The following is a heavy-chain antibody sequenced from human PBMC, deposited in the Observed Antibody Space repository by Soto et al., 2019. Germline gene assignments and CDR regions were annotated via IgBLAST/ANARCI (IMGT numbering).Heavy chain of an antibody. Sequence: GGSLRLSCAASGFTFSSYAMSWVRQAPGKGLEWVSAISGSGGSTYYADSVKGRFTISRDNSKNTLYLQMNSLRAEDTAVYYCAKSPAARPGGGMDVWGQGTTVTVS. CDR1: GFTFSSYA. J-gene: IGHJ6*02. D-gene: IGHD6-6*01. CDR3: AKSPAARPGGGMDV. CDR2: ISGSGGST. V-gene: IGHV3-23*01.